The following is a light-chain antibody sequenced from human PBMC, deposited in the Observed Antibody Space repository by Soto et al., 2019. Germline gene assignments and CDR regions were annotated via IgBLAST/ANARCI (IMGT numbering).Light chain of an antibody. CDR2: AAS. CDR3: QQTYNTPRT. Sequence: DIQITQSPSSLSASVGDRVTITCRASQSIVNHLNWYQHKSGRAPSLLIYAASSLHSGVPPRFSGSGSGTDFNMTISSLQAEDFATYYCQQTYNTPRTFGQGTKVDIK. CDR1: QSIVNH. V-gene: IGKV1-39*01. J-gene: IGKJ1*01.